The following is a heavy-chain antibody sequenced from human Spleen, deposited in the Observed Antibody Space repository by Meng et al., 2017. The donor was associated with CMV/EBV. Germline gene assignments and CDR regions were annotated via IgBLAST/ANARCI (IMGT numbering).Heavy chain of an antibody. CDR2: ISDSGRTI. CDR1: GFPFSHYY. CDR3: ASLSSARNWYFDL. V-gene: IGHV3-11*04. J-gene: IGHJ2*01. Sequence: CAPPGFPFSHYYMNWIRQAPGTGLEWVSYISDSGRTIYYADSVRGRFTISRDNARNSLYLQMNSLRAEDTAVYYCASLSSARNWYFDLWGRGTLVTVSS.